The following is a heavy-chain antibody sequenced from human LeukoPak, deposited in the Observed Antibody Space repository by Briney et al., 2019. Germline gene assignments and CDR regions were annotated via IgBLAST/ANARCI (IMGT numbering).Heavy chain of an antibody. D-gene: IGHD6-13*01. V-gene: IGHV3-7*01. J-gene: IGHJ4*02. CDR1: GFTFNDCA. CDR3: ARADSSSWSYYFDY. Sequence: GGSLRLSCVASGFTFNDCAMTWVRQAPGKGLEWVANIKQDGSEKYYVDSVKGRFTISRDNAKNSLYLQMNSLRAEDTAAYYCARADSSSWSYYFDYWGQGTLVTVSS. CDR2: IKQDGSEK.